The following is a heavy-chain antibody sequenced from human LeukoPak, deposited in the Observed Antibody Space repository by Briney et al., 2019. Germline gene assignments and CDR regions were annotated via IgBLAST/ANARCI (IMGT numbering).Heavy chain of an antibody. V-gene: IGHV4-59*12. Sequence: SETLSLTRTVSGGSITGSYWSWIRQSPGKGLEWIGYIYHSGNTNYNPSLKSRVTMSVDTSKNQFSLKLNSVTAADTAVYYCARDQYFDFWSSTATPYYFDSWGQGTLVTVSS. J-gene: IGHJ4*02. CDR3: ARDQYFDFWSSTATPYYFDS. CDR2: IYHSGNT. CDR1: GGSITGSY. D-gene: IGHD3-3*01.